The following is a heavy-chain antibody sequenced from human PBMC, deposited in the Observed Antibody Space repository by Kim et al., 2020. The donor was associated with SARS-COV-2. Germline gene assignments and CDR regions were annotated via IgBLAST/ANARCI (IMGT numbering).Heavy chain of an antibody. CDR1: GGSISSSSYY. CDR2: IYYSGST. D-gene: IGHD3-9*01. V-gene: IGHV4-39*01. Sequence: SETLSLTCTVSGGSISSSSYYWGWIRQPPGKGLEWIGSIYYSGSTYYNPSLKSRVTISVDTSKNQFSLKLSSVTAADTAVYYCARQGQYYDILTGYSNWFDPWGQGTLVTVSS. J-gene: IGHJ5*02. CDR3: ARQGQYYDILTGYSNWFDP.